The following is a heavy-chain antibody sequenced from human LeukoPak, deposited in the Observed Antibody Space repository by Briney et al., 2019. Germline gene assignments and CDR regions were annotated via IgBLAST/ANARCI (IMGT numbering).Heavy chain of an antibody. Sequence: ASVKVSCKASGYTFTGYYMHWVRQAPGQGLEWMGWINPNSGGTNYAQKFQGRVTMTRDTSISTAYMELSRLRSDDTAVYYCARVPDDPTIGENFDIWGQGTMVTVSS. V-gene: IGHV1-2*02. CDR3: ARVPDDPTIGENFDI. CDR2: INPNSGGT. D-gene: IGHD3-10*01. CDR1: GYTFTGYY. J-gene: IGHJ3*02.